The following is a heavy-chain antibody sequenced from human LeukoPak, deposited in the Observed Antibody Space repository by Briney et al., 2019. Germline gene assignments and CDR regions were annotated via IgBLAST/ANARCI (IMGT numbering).Heavy chain of an antibody. CDR1: GGSISNYY. Sequence: MSSETLSLTCIVSGGSISNYYWSWIRQPAGKGLEWIGRIYTSGSTNYNPSLKSRVTMSVDTSKNQFSLKLTSVSAADTAVYYCARGSGYSYGYPFDYWGQGTLVTVSS. CDR3: ARGSGYSYGYPFDY. J-gene: IGHJ4*02. V-gene: IGHV4-4*07. CDR2: IYTSGST. D-gene: IGHD5-18*01.